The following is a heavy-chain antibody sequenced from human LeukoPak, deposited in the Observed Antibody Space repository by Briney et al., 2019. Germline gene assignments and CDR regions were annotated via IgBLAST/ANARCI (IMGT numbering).Heavy chain of an antibody. J-gene: IGHJ4*02. Sequence: SETLSLTCPVSGGSISSSSYYWGWIRQPPGKGLEWIGSIYYSGGTYYNPSLKSRVTISVDTSKNQFSLKLNSVTAADTAVYYCARRLGRPLRIDYWGQGTLVTVSS. V-gene: IGHV4-39*01. D-gene: IGHD6-19*01. CDR3: ARRLGRPLRIDY. CDR1: GGSISSSSYY. CDR2: IYYSGGT.